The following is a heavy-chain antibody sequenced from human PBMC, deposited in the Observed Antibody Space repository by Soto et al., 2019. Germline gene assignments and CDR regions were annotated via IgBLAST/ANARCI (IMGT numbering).Heavy chain of an antibody. J-gene: IGHJ4*02. V-gene: IGHV3-30*18. CDR3: AKDGGYDYWVVDY. CDR2: ISYDGSNK. D-gene: IGHD5-12*01. Sequence: QVQLVESGGGVVQPGRSLRLSCAASGFTFSSYGMHWVRQAPGKGLEWVAVISYDGSNKYYADSVKGRFTISRDNSKNTLYLQMNSLRAEDTAVYYCAKDGGYDYWVVDYWGQGTLVTVSS. CDR1: GFTFSSYG.